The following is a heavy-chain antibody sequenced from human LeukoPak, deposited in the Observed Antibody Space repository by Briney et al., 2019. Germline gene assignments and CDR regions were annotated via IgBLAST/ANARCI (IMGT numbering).Heavy chain of an antibody. CDR1: GYTFTSYA. CDR3: ARDLSYGSNSFGGTNY. D-gene: IGHD4-23*01. Sequence: ASVKVSCKASGYTFTSYAMNWVRQAPGQGLEWMGWINTNTGNPTYAQGFPGRFVFSLATSVSTAYLQISSLKAEDTAVYYCARDLSYGSNSFGGTNYWGQGTLVTVSS. CDR2: INTNTGNP. V-gene: IGHV7-4-1*02. J-gene: IGHJ4*02.